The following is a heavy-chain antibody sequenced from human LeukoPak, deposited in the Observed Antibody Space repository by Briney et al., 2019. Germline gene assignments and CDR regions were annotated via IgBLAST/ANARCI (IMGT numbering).Heavy chain of an antibody. V-gene: IGHV1-8*03. CDR3: ARTLGHDAFDI. CDR1: GYTFTSYD. CDR2: MNPNSGNT. Sequence: GASVKVSCKASGYTFTSYDINWVRQATGQGLEWMGWMNPNSGNTGYAQKFQGRVTITRNTSISTAYMELSSLRSEDTAAYYCARTLGHDAFDIWGQGTMVTVSS. J-gene: IGHJ3*02.